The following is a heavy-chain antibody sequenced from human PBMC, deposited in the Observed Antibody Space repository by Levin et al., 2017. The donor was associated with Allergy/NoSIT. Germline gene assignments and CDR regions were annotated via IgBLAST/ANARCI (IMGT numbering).Heavy chain of an antibody. D-gene: IGHD6-13*01. J-gene: IGHJ4*02. V-gene: IGHV4-59*01. Sequence: PSETLSLTCTVSGGSISGYFWTWIRQPPGKGLEWVGYIDYSGRTNYNPSLKTRVSISRDTSKSQFSLMLSSVTAADTAVYYCARGHPSSPRTSDSWGQGTLVTVSS. CDR1: GGSISGYF. CDR3: ARGHPSSPRTSDS. CDR2: IDYSGRT.